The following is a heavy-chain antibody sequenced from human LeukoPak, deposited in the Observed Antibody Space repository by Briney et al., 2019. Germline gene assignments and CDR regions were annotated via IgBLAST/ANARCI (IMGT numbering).Heavy chain of an antibody. J-gene: IGHJ5*02. CDR3: ARATAMALHWGFDP. D-gene: IGHD5-18*01. CDR2: IYYSGST. V-gene: IGHV4-59*01. CDR1: GGSISSYY. Sequence: ETLSLTCTVSGGSISSYYWSWIRQPPGKGLEWIGYIYYSGSTNYNPSLKSRVTISVDTSKNQFSLKLSSVTAADTAVCYCARATAMALHWGFDPWGQGTLVTVSS.